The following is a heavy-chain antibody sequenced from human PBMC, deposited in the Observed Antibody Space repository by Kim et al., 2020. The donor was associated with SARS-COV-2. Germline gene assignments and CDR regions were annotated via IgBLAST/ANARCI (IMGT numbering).Heavy chain of an antibody. D-gene: IGHD1-1*01. Sequence: SETLSLTCGVYGGSFSRYYWFWIRQPPGKGLEWVGEIDDTGSTNYNPSLKSRVTVSVDRSKNQFSLKVTSLTAADTAIYYCAKVVVTTGSPHSDYWGQGT. CDR3: AKVVVTTGSPHSDY. V-gene: IGHV4-34*01. J-gene: IGHJ4*02. CDR1: GGSFSRYY. CDR2: IDDTGST.